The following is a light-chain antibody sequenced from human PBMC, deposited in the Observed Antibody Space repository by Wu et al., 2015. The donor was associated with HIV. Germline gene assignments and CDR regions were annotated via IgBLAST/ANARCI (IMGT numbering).Light chain of an antibody. V-gene: IGKV3-20*01. J-gene: IGKJ2*03. CDR3: QQYGSSSRYS. Sequence: ESVLTQSPGTLSLSPGERATLSCRASHIVTSNYLAWYQRKPGQPPRLLVYGASSRATGIPDRFSGSGSGTDFTLTISRLEPEDFAMYYCQQYGSSSRYSFGQGTKLEIK. CDR1: HIVTSNY. CDR2: GAS.